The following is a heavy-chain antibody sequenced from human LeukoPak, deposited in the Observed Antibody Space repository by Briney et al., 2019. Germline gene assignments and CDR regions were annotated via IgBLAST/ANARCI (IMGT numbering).Heavy chain of an antibody. CDR3: TTDPTGTTPRDAFDI. D-gene: IGHD1-7*01. CDR2: IGDSGGST. CDR1: GFTFSTYA. J-gene: IGHJ3*02. Sequence: GGSLRLSCAASGFTFSTYAMTWVRQAPGKGLEWVSTIGDSGGSTSYADSVKGRFTISRDNSKSTLYLQMNSLKTEDTAVYYCTTDPTGTTPRDAFDIWGQGTMVTVSS. V-gene: IGHV3-23*01.